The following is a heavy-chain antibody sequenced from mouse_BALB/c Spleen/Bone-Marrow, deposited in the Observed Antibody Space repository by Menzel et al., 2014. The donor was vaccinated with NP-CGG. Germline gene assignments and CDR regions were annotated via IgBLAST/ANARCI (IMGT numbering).Heavy chain of an antibody. CDR3: ARSGDSSGYGLAY. D-gene: IGHD3-2*01. Sequence: VKLVESGPELVKPGALVKISCKASGFTFRSYDINWVKQRPGQGLEWIGWIYPGDGSTKYNEKFKGKATLTADKSSSTAYMQLSSLTSDNSAVYFCARSGDSSGYGLAYWGQGTLVTVSA. CDR1: GFTFRSYD. J-gene: IGHJ3*01. CDR2: IYPGDGST. V-gene: IGHV1S56*01.